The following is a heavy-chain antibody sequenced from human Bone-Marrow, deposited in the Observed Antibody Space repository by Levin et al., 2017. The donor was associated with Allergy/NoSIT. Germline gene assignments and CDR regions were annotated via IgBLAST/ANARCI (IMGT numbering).Heavy chain of an antibody. V-gene: IGHV3-30*03. J-gene: IGHJ4*02. D-gene: IGHD5-18*01. Sequence: GESLKISCAASGFTFDSYGIHWIRQTPGKGLEWVAVTLYDGNTRYHEDLVKGRFTISRDNSKNTVYLQMNSLTVEDTAVYFCARDHAGYKYAATFGFWGQGTLVTVSS. CDR2: TLYDGNTR. CDR1: GFTFDSYG. CDR3: ARDHAGYKYAATFGF.